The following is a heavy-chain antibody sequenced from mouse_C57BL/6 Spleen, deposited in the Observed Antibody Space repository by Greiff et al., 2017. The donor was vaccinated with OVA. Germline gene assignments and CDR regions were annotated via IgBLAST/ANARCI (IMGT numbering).Heavy chain of an antibody. V-gene: IGHV2-5*01. J-gene: IGHJ4*01. CDR1: GFSLTSYG. CDR3: AKDIGNYYAMDY. CDR2: ILRGGST. Sequence: QVQLQQSGPGLVQPSQSLSITCTVSGFSLTSYGVHWFRQSPGKGLEWLGVILRGGSTDYNAAFMSRLSITKDNSKSQVFFKMNSLQADDTAIYYCAKDIGNYYAMDYWGQGTSVTVSS. D-gene: IGHD2-1*01.